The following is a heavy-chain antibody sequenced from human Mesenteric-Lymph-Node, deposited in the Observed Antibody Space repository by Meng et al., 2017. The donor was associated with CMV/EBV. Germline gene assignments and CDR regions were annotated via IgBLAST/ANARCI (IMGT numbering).Heavy chain of an antibody. D-gene: IGHD4/OR15-4a*01. J-gene: IGHJ6*02. CDR3: GKDLRGITRNFAMTIPDYYYYAMDV. CDR2: IAYDGRNK. V-gene: IGHV3-30*18. Sequence: GESLKISCAASGFTFGDFGMHWVRQAPGKGLEWVAVIAYDGRNKYSADSVEGRFTISRDNSMNTVYLQMNGLRTDDTAVYYCGKDLRGITRNFAMTIPDYYYYAMDVWGQGTTVTVSS. CDR1: GFTFGDFG.